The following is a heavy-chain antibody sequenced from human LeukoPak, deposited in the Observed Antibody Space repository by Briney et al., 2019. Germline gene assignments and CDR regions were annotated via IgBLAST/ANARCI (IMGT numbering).Heavy chain of an antibody. D-gene: IGHD5-18*01. Sequence: ASVKVSCKASGYTFTGYYMHWVRQAPGQGLEWMGWVNPNSGGTNYAQKFQGRVTMTRDTSISTAYMELSRLRSDDTAVYYCARGQYNYGRDWFDPWGQGTLVTVSS. J-gene: IGHJ5*02. CDR2: VNPNSGGT. CDR3: ARGQYNYGRDWFDP. CDR1: GYTFTGYY. V-gene: IGHV1-2*02.